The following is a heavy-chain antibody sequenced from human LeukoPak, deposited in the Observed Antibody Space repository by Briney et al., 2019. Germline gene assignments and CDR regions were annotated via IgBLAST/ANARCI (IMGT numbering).Heavy chain of an antibody. J-gene: IGHJ4*02. CDR3: ASQNYYGWGGPNDY. V-gene: IGHV4-39*01. CDR2: IYYSGST. CDR1: GGSISSSSYY. D-gene: IGHD3-10*01. Sequence: SETLSLTCTVSGGSISSSSYYWGWIRQPPGKGLEWIGSIYYSGSTYYNPSLKSRVTISVDTSKNQFSLKLSSVTAADTAVYYCASQNYYGWGGPNDYGGKGTLVTVPS.